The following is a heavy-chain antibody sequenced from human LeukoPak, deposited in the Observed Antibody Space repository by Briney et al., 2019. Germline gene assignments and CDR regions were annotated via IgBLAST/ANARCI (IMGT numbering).Heavy chain of an antibody. D-gene: IGHD3-3*01. V-gene: IGHV4-4*07. Sequence: SETLPLTCPVSGGSISSYYWSWIRQPAGKELEWIGRIYTSGSTNYNPSLNSQVTMSVDTSKNQSSLKLRSVTAAETAVYRCARDRNYDFWSAARGAFEIWGQGTMVTVSS. CDR3: ARDRNYDFWSAARGAFEI. J-gene: IGHJ3*02. CDR2: IYTSGST. CDR1: GGSISSYY.